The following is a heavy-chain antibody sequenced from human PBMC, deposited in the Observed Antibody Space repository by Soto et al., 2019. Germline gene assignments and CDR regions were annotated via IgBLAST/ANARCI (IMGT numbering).Heavy chain of an antibody. CDR1: GGSISDYY. CDR2: MYTTGSI. CDR3: ARDPGTGLGLR. V-gene: IGHV4-4*07. D-gene: IGHD5-18*01. Sequence: QVQVQVPGPGLVRPSETLSLNCTVSGGSISDYYWSWIRQPAGKGLEWIGRMYTTGSIAYNPSLKSRGSMSLDTSKNQLSLNLRSVTAADTAVYYCARDPGTGLGLRWGQGTLVTVSS. J-gene: IGHJ4*02.